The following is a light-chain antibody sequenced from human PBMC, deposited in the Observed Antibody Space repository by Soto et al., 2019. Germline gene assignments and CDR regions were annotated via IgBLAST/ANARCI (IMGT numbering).Light chain of an antibody. J-gene: IGLJ3*02. CDR2: EVT. Sequence: QSALTQPASVSGSPGQSVTISFTGTNSDVGTYNLVSWYQQHPGKAPKLIIFEVTKRPSGVSNRFSGSKSGNTASLTISGLQTEDEADYFCCSHSSGSTFELFGGGTKLTVL. CDR1: NSDVGTYNL. V-gene: IGLV2-23*02. CDR3: CSHSSGSTFEL.